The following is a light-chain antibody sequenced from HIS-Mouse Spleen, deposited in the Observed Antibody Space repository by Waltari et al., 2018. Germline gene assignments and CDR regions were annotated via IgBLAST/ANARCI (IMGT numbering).Light chain of an antibody. CDR3: QSYDSSLSAHYV. CDR2: GNS. Sequence: QSVLTQPPSVSGAPGQRVTISCTGSSSNIGAGYDVHWYQQLPGTAPKLLIYGNSNRPPGCPDRYSGSKSGTSASLAITGLQAEDEADYYCQSYDSSLSAHYVFGTGTKVTVL. V-gene: IGLV1-40*01. CDR1: SSNIGAGYD. J-gene: IGLJ1*01.